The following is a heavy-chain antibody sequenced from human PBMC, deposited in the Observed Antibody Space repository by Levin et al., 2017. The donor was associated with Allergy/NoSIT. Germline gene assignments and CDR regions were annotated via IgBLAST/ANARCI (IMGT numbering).Heavy chain of an antibody. Sequence: SETLSLTCTVSGGSISSGGYYWSWIRQHPGKGLEWIGYIYYSGSTYYNPSLKSRVTISVDTSKNQFSLKLSSVTAADTAVYYCARGDTVTTDDYFDYWGQGTLVTVSS. V-gene: IGHV4-31*03. CDR1: GGSISSGGYY. D-gene: IGHD4-17*01. CDR2: IYYSGST. CDR3: ARGDTVTTDDYFDY. J-gene: IGHJ4*02.